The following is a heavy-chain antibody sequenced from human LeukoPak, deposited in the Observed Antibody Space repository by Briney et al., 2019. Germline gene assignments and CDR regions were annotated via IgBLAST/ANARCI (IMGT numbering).Heavy chain of an antibody. CDR2: ISASGDRT. CDR1: GFTFSSHA. J-gene: IGHJ4*02. CDR3: AKDGGLWVSAHWGDS. V-gene: IGHV3-23*01. D-gene: IGHD7-27*01. Sequence: TGGSLRLSCAASGFTFSSHAMSWVRQTPGKGLEPVSSISASGDRTHYADSAKGRFTISRDNSKNTLYLQMNSLRAEDTAVYFCAKDGGLWVSAHWGDSWGRGTLVTVSS.